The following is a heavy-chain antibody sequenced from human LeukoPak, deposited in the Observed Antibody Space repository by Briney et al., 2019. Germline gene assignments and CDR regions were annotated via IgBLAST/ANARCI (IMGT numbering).Heavy chain of an antibody. V-gene: IGHV3-48*01. CDR3: ARDCLGLLRGAAYFDY. CDR2: ISSSSSTI. D-gene: IGHD2-15*01. Sequence: GGSLRLSCAASGFTFSSHSMNWVRQAPGKGLEWVSYISSSSSTIYYADSVKGRFTISRDNAKNSLYLQMNSLRAEDTAVYYCARDCLGLLRGAAYFDYWGQGTLVTVSS. J-gene: IGHJ4*02. CDR1: GFTFSSHS.